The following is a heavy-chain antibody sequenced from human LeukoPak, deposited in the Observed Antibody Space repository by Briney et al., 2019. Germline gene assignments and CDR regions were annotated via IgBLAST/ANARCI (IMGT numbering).Heavy chain of an antibody. Sequence: PSETLSLTCTVSGGSISSYYWSWIRQPPGKGLEWIGYIYYSGSTNYNPSLKSRVTISVDTSKNQFSLKLSSVTAADTAVYYCARVAATIEDGYIADWGQGTLVTVSS. V-gene: IGHV4-59*01. CDR1: GGSISSYY. CDR2: IYYSGST. CDR3: ARVAATIEDGYIAD. J-gene: IGHJ4*02. D-gene: IGHD5-24*01.